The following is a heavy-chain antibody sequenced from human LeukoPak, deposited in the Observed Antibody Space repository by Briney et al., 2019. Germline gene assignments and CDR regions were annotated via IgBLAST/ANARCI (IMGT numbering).Heavy chain of an antibody. V-gene: IGHV1-3*04. J-gene: IGHJ4*02. CDR3: ASRIYCSGGGCYSAPFDY. Sequence: GASVKVSCKASGYTFTNYAMHWVRQAPGQGLEWMGWINTGNGNTQYSQKFQGRVTITRDTSANTAYMELSNLRSEGTAVYSCASRIYCSGGGCYSAPFDYWGQGTLVTVSS. CDR1: GYTFTNYA. D-gene: IGHD2-15*01. CDR2: INTGNGNT.